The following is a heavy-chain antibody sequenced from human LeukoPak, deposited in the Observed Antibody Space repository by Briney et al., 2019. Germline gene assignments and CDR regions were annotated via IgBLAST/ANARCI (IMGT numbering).Heavy chain of an antibody. CDR1: GGSISSGDYY. D-gene: IGHD5-18*01. J-gene: IGHJ6*02. V-gene: IGHV4-30-4*01. CDR2: IYYSGST. Sequence: SETLSLTCTVSGGSISSGDYYWSWIRQPPGKGLEWIGYIYYSGSTYYNPSLKSRVTISVDTSKNQFSLKPSSVTAADTAVYYCARDRRGYSYGLDLYYYYGMDVWGQGTTVTVSS. CDR3: ARDRRGYSYGLDLYYYYGMDV.